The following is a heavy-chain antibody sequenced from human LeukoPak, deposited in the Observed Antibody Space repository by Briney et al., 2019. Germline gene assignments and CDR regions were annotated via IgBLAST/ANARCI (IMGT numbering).Heavy chain of an antibody. V-gene: IGHV1-8*01. CDR2: MNPNSGNT. D-gene: IGHD3-10*01. CDR3: ARSMVRGAPNWFDP. Sequence: ASVKVSCKASGYTFTSYDINWVRQATGQGLEWMGWMNPNSGNTGYAHKFQGRVTMTRNTSISTAYMELSSLRSEDTAVYYCARSMVRGAPNWFDPWGQGTLVTVSS. CDR1: GYTFTSYD. J-gene: IGHJ5*02.